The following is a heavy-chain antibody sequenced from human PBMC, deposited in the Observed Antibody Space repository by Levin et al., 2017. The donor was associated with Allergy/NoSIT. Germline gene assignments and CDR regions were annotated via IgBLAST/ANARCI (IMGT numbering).Heavy chain of an antibody. CDR2: ISYDGNKK. D-gene: IGHD3-10*01. J-gene: IGHJ4*02. CDR3: AKDHGMLRGIIEY. CDR1: GFTFRSFG. Sequence: GGSLRLSCAASGFTFRSFGLYWVRQTPGKGLEWVAVISYDGNKKDYTDPVKGRFTISRDNSKNTLYLQMNSLRIEETAVYYCAKDHGMLRGIIEYWGQGALVTVSA. V-gene: IGHV3-30*18.